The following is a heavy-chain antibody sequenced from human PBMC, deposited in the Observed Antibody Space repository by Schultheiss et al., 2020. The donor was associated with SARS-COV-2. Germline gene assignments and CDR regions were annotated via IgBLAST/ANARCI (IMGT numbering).Heavy chain of an antibody. CDR1: GGSLTGYY. CDR2: IYESGST. Sequence: SQTLSLTCTVSGGSLTGYYWSWVRQPPGKGLEWVGEIYESGSTNYNPSLKSRVTISVDKSKNHFSLKLSSVTAADTAVYYCARALSGSYYIYYYYYMDVWGKGTTVTVSS. V-gene: IGHV4-34*01. J-gene: IGHJ6*03. D-gene: IGHD1-26*01. CDR3: ARALSGSYYIYYYYYMDV.